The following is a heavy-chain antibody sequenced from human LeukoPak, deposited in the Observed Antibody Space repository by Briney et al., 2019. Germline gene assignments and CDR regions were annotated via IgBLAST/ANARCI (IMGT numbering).Heavy chain of an antibody. D-gene: IGHD6-19*01. CDR1: GYTFTSYA. Sequence: GASVKVSCKASGYTFTSYAMHWVRQAPGQRLEWMGWINAGNGNTKYSQEFQGRVTITRDTSASTAYMELSSLRSEDMAVYYCARGPASGIAVAGTGDLDYWGQGTLVTVSS. CDR3: ARGPASGIAVAGTGDLDY. CDR2: INAGNGNT. J-gene: IGHJ4*02. V-gene: IGHV1-3*03.